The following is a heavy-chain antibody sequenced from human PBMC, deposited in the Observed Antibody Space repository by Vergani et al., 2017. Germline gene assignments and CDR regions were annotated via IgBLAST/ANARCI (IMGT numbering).Heavy chain of an antibody. CDR3: ATYDLAYYDSSGYPSGGFDP. CDR1: GYTLTELS. V-gene: IGHV1-24*01. Sequence: QLVQSGPEVKKPGASVKVSCKVSGYTLTELSMHWVRQAPGKGLEWMGGFDPEDGETIYAQKFQGRVTMTEDTSTDTAYMELSSLRSEDTAVYYCATYDLAYYDSSGYPSGGFDPWGQGTLVTVSS. D-gene: IGHD3-22*01. CDR2: FDPEDGET. J-gene: IGHJ5*02.